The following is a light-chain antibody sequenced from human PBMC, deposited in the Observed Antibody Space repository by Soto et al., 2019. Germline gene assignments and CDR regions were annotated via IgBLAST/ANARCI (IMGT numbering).Light chain of an antibody. CDR2: DAS. Sequence: EIVLTQSPATLSLSPGERATLSCRASQSVSSYLAWYQQKPGQAPRLLIYDASNRATGIPARFSGSGSETDFALTSSSLEPEDCAFYYCQQRSNWPPITFGQGTRLEIK. V-gene: IGKV3-11*01. CDR1: QSVSSY. CDR3: QQRSNWPPIT. J-gene: IGKJ5*01.